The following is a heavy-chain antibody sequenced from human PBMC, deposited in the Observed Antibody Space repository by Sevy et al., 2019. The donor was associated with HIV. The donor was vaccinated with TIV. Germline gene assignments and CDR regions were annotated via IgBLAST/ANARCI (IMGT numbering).Heavy chain of an antibody. CDR3: ARQGGIVDRAFDY. J-gene: IGHJ4*02. CDR2: MFYSGTT. Sequence: SETLSLICTVSGGSISASNYDWGWIRQSPGMGLEWIGSMFYSGTTYFNPSLKSRVTISVDTSKNQFSLKLNSVTAADPAVYYCARQGGIVDRAFDYWGQGTLVTVSS. D-gene: IGHD2-21*01. CDR1: GGSISASNYD. V-gene: IGHV4-39*01.